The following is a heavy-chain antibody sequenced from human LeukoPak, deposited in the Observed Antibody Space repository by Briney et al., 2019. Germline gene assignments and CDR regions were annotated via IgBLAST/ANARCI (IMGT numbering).Heavy chain of an antibody. CDR3: ARDISSGWLISIDS. J-gene: IGHJ4*02. CDR1: GGSISSYY. CDR2: IYYSGST. V-gene: IGHV4-59*12. D-gene: IGHD6-19*01. Sequence: PSETLSLTCTVSGGSISSYYWSWIRQPAGKGLEWIGYIYYSGSTNYNPSLKSRVTISVDTSKNQFSLKLSSVTAADTAVYYCARDISSGWLISIDSWGQGTLITVSS.